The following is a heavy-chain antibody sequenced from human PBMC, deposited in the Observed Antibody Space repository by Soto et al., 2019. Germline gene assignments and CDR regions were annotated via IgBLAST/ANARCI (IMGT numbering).Heavy chain of an antibody. D-gene: IGHD6-19*01. CDR2: ISGSGGST. CDR1: GFTFSSYA. CDR3: ATLSGGSGWYVTSVGAFDI. J-gene: IGHJ3*02. V-gene: IGHV3-23*01. Sequence: GGSLRLSCAASGFTFSSYAMSWVRQAPGKGLEWVSAISGSGGSTYYADSVKGRFTISRDNSKNTLYLQMNSLRAEDTAVYYCATLSGGSGWYVTSVGAFDIWGQGTMVTVSS.